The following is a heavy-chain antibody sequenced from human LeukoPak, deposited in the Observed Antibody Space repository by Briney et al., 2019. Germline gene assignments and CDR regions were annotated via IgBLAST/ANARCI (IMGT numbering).Heavy chain of an antibody. CDR2: IRYDGSNK. CDR1: GFTFSSYG. J-gene: IGHJ4*02. CDR3: AKDSANTIFGVVTTLFAY. V-gene: IGHV3-30*02. D-gene: IGHD3-3*01. Sequence: GGSLRLSCAASGFTFSSYGMHWVRQAPGKGLEWVAFIRYDGSNKYYADSVKGRFTISRDNSKNTLYLQMNSLRAEDTAVYYCAKDSANTIFGVVTTLFAYWGQGTLVTVSS.